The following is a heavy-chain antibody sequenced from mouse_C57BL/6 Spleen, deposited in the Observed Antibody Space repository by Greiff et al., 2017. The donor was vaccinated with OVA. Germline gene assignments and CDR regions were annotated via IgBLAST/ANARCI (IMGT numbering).Heavy chain of an antibody. Sequence: QVQLQQPGAELVRPGSSVKMSCKASGYTFTSYWMHWVKQRPIQGLEWIGNIDPSDSATHYNQKFKDKATLTVDKSSSTAYMQLSSLTSEDSAVYYCARGGSTMVFDYWGQGTTLTVSS. V-gene: IGHV1-52*01. CDR3: ARGGSTMVFDY. CDR2: IDPSDSAT. D-gene: IGHD2-1*01. J-gene: IGHJ2*01. CDR1: GYTFTSYW.